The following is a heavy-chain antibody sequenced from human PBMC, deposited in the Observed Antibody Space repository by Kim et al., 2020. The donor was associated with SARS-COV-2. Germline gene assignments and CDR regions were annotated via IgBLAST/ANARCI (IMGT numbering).Heavy chain of an antibody. D-gene: IGHD1-26*01. Sequence: PSRQSRVPISVATSKNQFSLKLSSVTAADTAVYYCARAEWELLKGGFDYWGQGTLVTVSS. J-gene: IGHJ4*02. CDR3: ARAEWELLKGGFDY. V-gene: IGHV4-39*01.